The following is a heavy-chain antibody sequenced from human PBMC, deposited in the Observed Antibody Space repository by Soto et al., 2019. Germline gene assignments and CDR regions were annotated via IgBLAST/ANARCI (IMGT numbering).Heavy chain of an antibody. D-gene: IGHD1-26*01. V-gene: IGHV4-59*01. J-gene: IGHJ6*02. CDR2: IFYSGST. Sequence: PSETLSLTCAVYGGYFSGYYWSWIRQPPGKGLEWIGYIFYSGSTNYNPSLKSRVTISVDTSKNQFSLKLSSVTAADTAVYYCARDGMSLYYYYGMDVWGQGTTVTVSS. CDR3: ARDGMSLYYYYGMDV. CDR1: GGYFSGYY.